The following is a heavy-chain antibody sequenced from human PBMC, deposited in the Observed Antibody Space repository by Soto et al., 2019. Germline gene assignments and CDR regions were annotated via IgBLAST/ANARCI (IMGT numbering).Heavy chain of an antibody. CDR2: INANSGIT. CDR3: AREVVRGVQFDY. CDR1: GYTFTSYY. Sequence: ASVKVSCKASGYTFTSYYMHCVRQAPGQGLEWMGIINANSGITKYSQKFRDRVTFTRDTSTNTVYMEMTSLRFEDTAIYYCAREVVRGVQFDYWGQGTLVTVSS. J-gene: IGHJ4*02. V-gene: IGHV1-46*01. D-gene: IGHD3-10*01.